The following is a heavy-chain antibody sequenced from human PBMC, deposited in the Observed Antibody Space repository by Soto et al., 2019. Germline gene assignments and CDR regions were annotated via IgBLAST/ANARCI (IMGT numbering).Heavy chain of an antibody. D-gene: IGHD5-18*01. J-gene: IGHJ4*02. CDR2: IYYSGNT. Sequence: SETLSLTCTVSGGSISSSSYYWGWIRQPPGKGLDWIGSIYYSGNTYYNPSLKSRVTISVDTPKNQFSLKLSSVTAADTAVYYCARHLHPDTAMTHCDYWGQGTLVTVSS. V-gene: IGHV4-39*01. CDR3: ARHLHPDTAMTHCDY. CDR1: GGSISSSSYY.